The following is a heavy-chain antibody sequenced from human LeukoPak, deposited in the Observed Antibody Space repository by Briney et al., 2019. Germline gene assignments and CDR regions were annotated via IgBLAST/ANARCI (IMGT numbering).Heavy chain of an antibody. CDR3: AKVDDSGWPSHSHFDN. D-gene: IGHD6-19*01. J-gene: IGHJ4*02. CDR1: GFTFSSYA. V-gene: IGHV3-23*01. CDR2: ISGSGGST. Sequence: GGSLRLSCAASGFTFSSYAMNWVRQAPGKGLEWVSVISGSGGSTYYADSVKGRFTISRDNSKDTLYLQMNSLKAEETAVYYCAKVDDSGWPSHSHFDNWGQGTLVTVSS.